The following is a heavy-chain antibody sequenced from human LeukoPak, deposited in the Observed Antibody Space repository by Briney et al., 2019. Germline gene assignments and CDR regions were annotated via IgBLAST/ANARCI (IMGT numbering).Heavy chain of an antibody. CDR2: IYYSGST. Sequence: SETLSLTCTVSGGSISSSSYYWGWIRQPPGKGLEWIGYIYYSGSTNYNPSLKSRVTISVDTSKNQFSLKLSSVTAADTAVYYCAVGDYGVDYWGQGTLVTVSS. V-gene: IGHV4-61*05. D-gene: IGHD4-17*01. CDR3: AVGDYGVDY. CDR1: GGSISSSSYY. J-gene: IGHJ4*02.